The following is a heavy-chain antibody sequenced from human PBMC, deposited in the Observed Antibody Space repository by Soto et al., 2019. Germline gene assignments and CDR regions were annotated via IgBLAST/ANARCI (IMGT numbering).Heavy chain of an antibody. V-gene: IGHV4-39*01. J-gene: IGHJ4*02. Sequence: SETLSLTCTVSGGSISSSSYYWGWIRQPPGKGLEWIGSIYYSGSTYYNQSLKSQVTKSVDTSKKQFSLKLSSVTAADMALYYCARHKARGYSYGYYDYWGQGTLVTVSS. CDR1: GGSISSSSYY. CDR3: ARHKARGYSYGYYDY. D-gene: IGHD5-18*01. CDR2: IYYSGST.